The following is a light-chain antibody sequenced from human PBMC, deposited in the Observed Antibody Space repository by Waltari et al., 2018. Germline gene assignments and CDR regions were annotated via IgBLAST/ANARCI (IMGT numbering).Light chain of an antibody. CDR1: HIGSKS. CDR3: QVWDTSSDPSWV. Sequence: SYVLAQPPSVSVAPGQTARITCGGNHIGSKSVHWYQQKPGQAPMLVVYDDSDRPSGIPDRFSGSNSGNTATLTITRVEAGDEADYYCQVWDTSSDPSWVFGGGTKLTVL. J-gene: IGLJ3*02. CDR2: DDS. V-gene: IGLV3-21*02.